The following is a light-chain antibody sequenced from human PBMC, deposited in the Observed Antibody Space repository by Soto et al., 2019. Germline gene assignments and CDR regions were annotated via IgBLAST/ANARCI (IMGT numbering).Light chain of an antibody. CDR2: ATS. J-gene: IGKJ2*01. CDR3: QQYGNSPPT. CDR1: QSVSRRF. Sequence: EIVLTQSPGTLSLSPGERATLSCRASQSVSRRFFAWYQRKPGQAPRLLIFATSNRATGIPDRFSGSGSGTDFTLTINRLEPEDFALYYCQQYGNSPPTFGQGTKVEIK. V-gene: IGKV3-20*01.